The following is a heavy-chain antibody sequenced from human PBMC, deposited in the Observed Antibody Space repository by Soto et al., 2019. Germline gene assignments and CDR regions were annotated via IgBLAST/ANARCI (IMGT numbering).Heavy chain of an antibody. CDR1: GYTFTRSG. D-gene: IGHD3-22*01. CDR3: ARFYYDSSGYLPSPYYYYYGMDV. CDR2: ISTYNGDT. J-gene: IGHJ6*02. V-gene: IGHV1-18*01. Sequence: ASVKVSCKASGYTFTRSGISWVRQAPGQGLEWMGWISTYNGDTNYAQTFQGRVTMTTDTSTSTVYMELRSLRSDDTAVYYCARFYYDSSGYLPSPYYYYYGMDVWGQGTTVTVSS.